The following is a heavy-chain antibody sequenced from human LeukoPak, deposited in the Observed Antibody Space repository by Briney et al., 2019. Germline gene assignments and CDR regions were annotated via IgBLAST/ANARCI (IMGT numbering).Heavy chain of an antibody. CDR3: ARASGDGNFDY. V-gene: IGHV1-2*02. J-gene: IGHJ4*02. CDR1: GYTFTGYY. Sequence: GASVKVSRKASGYTFTGYYMHWVRQAPGQGLELMGWINPNSGGTNYAQKFQGRVTMTRDTSISTAYMELSRLRSDDTAVYYCARASGDGNFDYWGQGTLVTVSS. D-gene: IGHD1-14*01. CDR2: INPNSGGT.